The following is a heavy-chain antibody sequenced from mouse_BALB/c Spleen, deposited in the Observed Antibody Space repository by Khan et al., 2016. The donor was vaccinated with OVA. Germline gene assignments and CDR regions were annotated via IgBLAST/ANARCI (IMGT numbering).Heavy chain of an antibody. CDR1: GFSLSTYG. CDR3: ARNSYRHDFTY. Sequence: QVQLKQSGPGLVQPSQSLSITCTVSGFSLSTYGIHWVRQSPGKGLEWLGVIWNDGRTDYNVPFISRLSITKDNSKSQVFFKMNSLQPDDTAIYYCARNSYRHDFTYWGQGTLVTVSA. D-gene: IGHD2-12*01. J-gene: IGHJ3*01. V-gene: IGHV2-2*01. CDR2: IWNDGRT.